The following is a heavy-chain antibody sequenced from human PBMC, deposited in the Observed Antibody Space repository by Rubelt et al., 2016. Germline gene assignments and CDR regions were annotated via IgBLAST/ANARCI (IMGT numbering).Heavy chain of an antibody. V-gene: IGHV4-31*03. Sequence: QLQLQESGPGLVKPSETLSLTCTVSGGSISSGGYYWSWIRQHPGKGLEWIGYIYYSGSTYYNPSLKSRVTMSVDTSKNQFSLKLSSVTAADTAVYYCARDGKQWPVFDYWGQGTLVTVSS. CDR3: ARDGKQWPVFDY. CDR1: GGSISSGGYY. CDR2: IYYSGST. D-gene: IGHD6-19*01. J-gene: IGHJ4*02.